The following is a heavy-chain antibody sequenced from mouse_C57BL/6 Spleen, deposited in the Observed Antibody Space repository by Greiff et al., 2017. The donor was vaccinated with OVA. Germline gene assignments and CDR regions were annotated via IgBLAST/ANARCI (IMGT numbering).Heavy chain of an antibody. V-gene: IGHV2-2*01. CDR3: AGYGSSYVSYWYFDV. CDR1: GFSLTSYG. CDR2: IWSGGST. D-gene: IGHD1-1*01. J-gene: IGHJ1*03. Sequence: VKLMESGPGLVQPSQSLSITCTVSGFSLTSYGVHWVRQSPGKGLEWLGVIWSGGSTDYNAAFISRLSISKDNSKSQVFFKMNSLQADDTAIYYCAGYGSSYVSYWYFDVWGTGTTVTVSS.